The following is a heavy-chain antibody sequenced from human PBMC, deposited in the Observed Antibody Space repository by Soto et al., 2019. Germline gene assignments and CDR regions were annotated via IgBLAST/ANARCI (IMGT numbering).Heavy chain of an antibody. D-gene: IGHD3-16*01. Sequence: PGGSLRLSCAASGFTFSSYAMSWVRQAPGKGLEWVSAISGSGGSTYYADSVKGRFTISRDNSKNTLYLQMNSLRAEDTAVYYCAQGGRDPWDFDYWGQGTLVTVSS. CDR2: ISGSGGST. J-gene: IGHJ4*02. CDR1: GFTFSSYA. CDR3: AQGGRDPWDFDY. V-gene: IGHV3-23*01.